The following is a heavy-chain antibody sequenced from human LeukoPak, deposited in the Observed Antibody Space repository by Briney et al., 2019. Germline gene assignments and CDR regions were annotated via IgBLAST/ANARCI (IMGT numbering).Heavy chain of an antibody. Sequence: PGGSLRLSCAASGFTFSSYAMSWVRQAPGKGLEWVSAISGSGGRTYYADSVKGRFTISRDNSKNTLYLQMNSLRAEDTAVYYCAKEGFAIFGVEQIDSWGQGTLVTVPS. D-gene: IGHD3-3*01. CDR2: ISGSGGRT. V-gene: IGHV3-23*01. CDR1: GFTFSSYA. CDR3: AKEGFAIFGVEQIDS. J-gene: IGHJ4*02.